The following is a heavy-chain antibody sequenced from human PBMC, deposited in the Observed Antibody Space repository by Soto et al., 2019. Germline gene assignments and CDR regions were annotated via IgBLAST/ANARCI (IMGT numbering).Heavy chain of an antibody. V-gene: IGHV5-51*01. D-gene: IGHD3-10*01. J-gene: IGHJ6*02. CDR2: IYHGDSDT. CDR1: GYSFTSYW. Sequence: GESLKISCKGSGYSFTSYWIGWVRQMPWKGLEWMGIIYHGDSDTRYSPSFQGQVTISADKFIRTAYLQCSSLKASHPAMCYCARHRKAGGYYYRIDVWGQGTTVTVSS. CDR3: ARHRKAGGYYYRIDV.